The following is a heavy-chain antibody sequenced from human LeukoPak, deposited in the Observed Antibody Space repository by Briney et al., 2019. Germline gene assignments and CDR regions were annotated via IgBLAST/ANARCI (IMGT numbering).Heavy chain of an antibody. D-gene: IGHD4-17*01. J-gene: IGHJ3*02. CDR1: GGSISSSSYY. CDR2: IYYSGST. V-gene: IGHV4-39*01. CDR3: ASPEGLGDYSHDAFDI. Sequence: SETLSLTCTVSGGSISSSSYYWGWIRQPPGKGLEWIGSIYYSGSTYYNPSLKSRVTISVDTSKNQFSLKLSSVTAADTAVYYCASPEGLGDYSHDAFDIWGQGTMVTVSS.